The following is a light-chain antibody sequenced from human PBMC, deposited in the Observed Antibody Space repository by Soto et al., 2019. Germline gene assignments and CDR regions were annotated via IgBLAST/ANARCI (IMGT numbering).Light chain of an antibody. V-gene: IGKV1-39*01. J-gene: IGKJ1*01. CDR1: QSISIY. Sequence: DIQMTQSPSSLSASVGDRVTITCRASQSISIYLNWFQQRPGKAPKLLIYGSSSLHSGVPSRFSGSGSGTDFTLTISSLQPEDFATYYCQQTHSTPLTFGQGTKVQIK. CDR2: GSS. CDR3: QQTHSTPLT.